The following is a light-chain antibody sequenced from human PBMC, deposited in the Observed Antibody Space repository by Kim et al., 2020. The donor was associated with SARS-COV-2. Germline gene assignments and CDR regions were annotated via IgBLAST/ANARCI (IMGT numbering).Light chain of an antibody. CDR2: YDS. J-gene: IGLJ2*01. CDR1: RIGSKC. CDR3: QVWDSSDDHRVV. V-gene: IGLV3-21*04. Sequence: PGKTARSTSGGTRIGSKCVHGYQQRRGQAPVLVISYDSVRPSGSPERFSGSNSGNTATVTISRVEAGDEADYYCQVWDSSDDHRVVFGGGTQLTVL.